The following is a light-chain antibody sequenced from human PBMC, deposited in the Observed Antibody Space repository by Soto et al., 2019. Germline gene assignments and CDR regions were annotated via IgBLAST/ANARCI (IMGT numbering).Light chain of an antibody. Sequence: DIQMTQSPSSLSPSVGDRVTITCRASQTISSNLNWYQQRPGKVPKLLIYDASNLETGVPSRFSGSGSGTDFTFTISSLQPEDIATYYCQQYDNLPITFGQGTRLEIK. V-gene: IGKV1-33*01. CDR3: QQYDNLPIT. CDR1: QTISSN. CDR2: DAS. J-gene: IGKJ5*01.